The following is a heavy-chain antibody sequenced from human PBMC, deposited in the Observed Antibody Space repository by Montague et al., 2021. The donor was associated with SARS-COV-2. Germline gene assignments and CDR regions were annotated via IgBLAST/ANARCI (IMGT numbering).Heavy chain of an antibody. J-gene: IGHJ4*02. CDR2: IYYSGST. CDR3: ARLRVLLYFYWLLPNYYFDY. CDR1: GGSISSSSYY. Sequence: SETLSLTCTVSGGSISSSSYYWGWIRQPPGKGLEWIGSIYYSGSTYYNPSLKSRVTISVDTSKNQFSLKLSSVTAADTAVYYCARLRVLLYFYWLLPNYYFDYWGQGTLVTVSS. D-gene: IGHD3-9*01. V-gene: IGHV4-39*01.